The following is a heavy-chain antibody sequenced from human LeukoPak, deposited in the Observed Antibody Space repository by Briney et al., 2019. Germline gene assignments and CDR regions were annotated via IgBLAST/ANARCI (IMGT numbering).Heavy chain of an antibody. CDR2: INHSGST. CDR3: ARVSDSGYDPYYFDY. Sequence: SETLSLTCAVYGGSFSGYYWSWIRRPPGKGLEWIGEINHSGSTNYNPSLKSRVTISVDTSKNQFSLKLSSVTAADTAVYYCARVSDSGYDPYYFDYWGQGTLVTVSS. CDR1: GGSFSGYY. J-gene: IGHJ4*02. D-gene: IGHD5-12*01. V-gene: IGHV4-34*01.